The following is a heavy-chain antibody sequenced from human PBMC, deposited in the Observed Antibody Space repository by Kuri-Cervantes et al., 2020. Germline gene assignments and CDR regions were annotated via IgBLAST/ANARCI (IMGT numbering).Heavy chain of an antibody. Sequence: GGSLRLSCAASGFTFSSYSMNWVRQAPGKGLEWVSVIYSCGSTYYADSVKGRFTISRDNSKNTLYLQMNSLRAEDTAVYYCAREVPRELGWDYWGQGTLVTVSS. J-gene: IGHJ4*02. V-gene: IGHV3-53*01. CDR1: GFTFSSYS. CDR3: AREVPRELGWDY. D-gene: IGHD7-27*01. CDR2: IYSCGST.